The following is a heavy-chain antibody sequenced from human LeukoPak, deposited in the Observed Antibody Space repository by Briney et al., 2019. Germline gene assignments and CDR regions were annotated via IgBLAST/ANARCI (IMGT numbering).Heavy chain of an antibody. CDR3: AKDPSAGTTSFDY. D-gene: IGHD1-7*01. CDR2: ISWNSGSI. Sequence: GRSLRLSCAASGCTFDDYAMHWVRQAPGKGLEWVSGISWNSGSIGYADSVKGRFTISRDNAKNSLYLQMNSLRAEDTALYYCAKDPSAGTTSFDYWGQGTLVTVSS. CDR1: GCTFDDYA. J-gene: IGHJ4*02. V-gene: IGHV3-9*01.